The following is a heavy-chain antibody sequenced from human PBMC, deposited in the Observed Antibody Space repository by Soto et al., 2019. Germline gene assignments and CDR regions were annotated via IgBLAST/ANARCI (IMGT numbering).Heavy chain of an antibody. CDR1: GFNVSYDY. Sequence: EVQLVETGGGLVQPGGSLRLSCAASGFNVSYDYISCVRQPPGQGLEWVSVIFYGGTTYYAESVKGRFTISRDNSKNMVYLQMNSLRVEDTAVYYCGSISVAEGFDPWGQGTLVTVSS. J-gene: IGHJ5*02. D-gene: IGHD6-19*01. V-gene: IGHV3-53*02. CDR2: IFYGGTT. CDR3: GSISVAEGFDP.